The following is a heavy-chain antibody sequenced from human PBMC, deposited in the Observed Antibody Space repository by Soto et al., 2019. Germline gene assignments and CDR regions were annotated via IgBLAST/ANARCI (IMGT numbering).Heavy chain of an antibody. CDR3: AKDGSPDCSGGSCYDPVGYYYYYGMDV. D-gene: IGHD2-15*01. J-gene: IGHJ6*02. Sequence: GGSLRLSCAASGFTFSSYGMHWVRQAPGKGREWVAVISFDGSNKYYADSVKGRFTISRDNSKNTLYLQMNSLRAEDTAVYYCAKDGSPDCSGGSCYDPVGYYYYYGMDVWGQGTTVTVSS. CDR2: ISFDGSNK. V-gene: IGHV3-30*18. CDR1: GFTFSSYG.